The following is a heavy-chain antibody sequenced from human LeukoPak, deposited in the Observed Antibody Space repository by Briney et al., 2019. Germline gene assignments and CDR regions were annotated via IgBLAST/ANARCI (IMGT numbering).Heavy chain of an antibody. CDR3: ARGRYSSGWHKEKTWFDP. CDR1: GYSISSGYY. Sequence: PSETLSLTCTVSGYSISSGYYWGWIRQPPGKGLEWIGSIYHSGSTYYNPSLKSRVTISVDTSKNQVSLRLTSVTAADTAVYYCARGRYSSGWHKEKTWFDPWGQGILVTVSS. J-gene: IGHJ5*02. CDR2: IYHSGST. D-gene: IGHD6-19*01. V-gene: IGHV4-38-2*02.